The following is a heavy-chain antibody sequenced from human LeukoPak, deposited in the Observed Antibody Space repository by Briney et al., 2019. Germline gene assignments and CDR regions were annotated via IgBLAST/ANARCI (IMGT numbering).Heavy chain of an antibody. CDR3: AKDREFRDIVVVVAAMTH. CDR1: GFTFSSYG. J-gene: IGHJ4*02. CDR2: IRYDGSNK. V-gene: IGHV3-30*02. D-gene: IGHD2-15*01. Sequence: GGSLRLSCAASGFTFSSYGMHWVRQAPGKWLEWVAFIRYDGSNKYYADSVKGRFTISRDNSKNTLYLQMNSLRPEDTAVYYCAKDREFRDIVVVVAAMTHWGQGTLVTVSS.